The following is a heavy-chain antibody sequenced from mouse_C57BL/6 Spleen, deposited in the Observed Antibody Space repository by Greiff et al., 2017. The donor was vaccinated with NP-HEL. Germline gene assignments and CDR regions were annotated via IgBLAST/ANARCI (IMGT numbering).Heavy chain of an antibody. CDR1: GYSITSGYY. Sequence: EVQLQQSGPGLVKPSQSLSLTCSVTGYSITSGYYWNWIRQFPGNKLEWMGYISYDGSNNYNPSLKNRISITRDTSKNQFFLKLNSVTTENTATYYCARRITTVVAPFDYWGQGTTLTVSS. V-gene: IGHV3-6*01. CDR3: ARRITTVVAPFDY. D-gene: IGHD1-1*01. CDR2: ISYDGSN. J-gene: IGHJ2*01.